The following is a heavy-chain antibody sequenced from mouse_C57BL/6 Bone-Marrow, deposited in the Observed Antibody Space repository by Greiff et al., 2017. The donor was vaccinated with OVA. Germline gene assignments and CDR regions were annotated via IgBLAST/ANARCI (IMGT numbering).Heavy chain of an antibody. CDR3: ARGAAQATLDY. J-gene: IGHJ2*01. CDR1: GYTFTDYN. V-gene: IGHV1-22*01. Sequence: EVQLVESGPELVKPGASVKMSCKASGYTFTDYNMHWVKQSHGKSLEWIGYINPNNGGTSYNQKFKGKATLTVNKSSSTAYMELRSLTSEDSAVYYCARGAAQATLDYWGQGTTLTVSS. D-gene: IGHD3-2*02. CDR2: INPNNGGT.